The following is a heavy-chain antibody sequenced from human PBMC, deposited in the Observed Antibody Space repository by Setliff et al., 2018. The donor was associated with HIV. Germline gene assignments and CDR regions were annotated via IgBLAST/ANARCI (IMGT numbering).Heavy chain of an antibody. CDR3: ARGLSFYDPGGFDY. J-gene: IGHJ4*02. CDR2: INHSGST. V-gene: IGHV4-34*01. D-gene: IGHD3-22*01. Sequence: PSETLSLTCAVYGGSFSGYDWSWIRQPPGKGLEWIGEINHSGSTNYNPSLKSRVTISVETSKNQFSLKLYSVTAADTAVYYCARGLSFYDPGGFDYWGQGTLVTVSS. CDR1: GGSFSGYD.